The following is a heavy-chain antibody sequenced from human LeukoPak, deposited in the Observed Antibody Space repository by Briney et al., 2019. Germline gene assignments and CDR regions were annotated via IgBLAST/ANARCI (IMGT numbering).Heavy chain of an antibody. D-gene: IGHD3-22*01. CDR3: ARSPGNYYDNSGYSYYFDY. Sequence: GESLKISCKGSGYSFTNYWIGWVRQMPGKGLEWMAIIYPDDSDTRYSPSFQGQVTISADKSISTAYLQWSSLKASDTAMYYCARSPGNYYDNSGYSYYFDYWGQGTLVTVSS. CDR2: IYPDDSDT. J-gene: IGHJ4*02. V-gene: IGHV5-51*01. CDR1: GYSFTNYW.